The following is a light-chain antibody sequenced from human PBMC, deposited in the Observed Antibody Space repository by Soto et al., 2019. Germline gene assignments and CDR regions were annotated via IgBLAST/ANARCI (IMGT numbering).Light chain of an antibody. CDR3: QQSYSTPYT. CDR2: AAS. J-gene: IGKJ2*01. Sequence: DIQMTQSPSSLSASVGDRVTITCRASQSISSYLNWYQQKPGKAPKLLIYAASSLQSEVPSRFSGSGSGTDFTLTISSLQPEDFATYDCQQSYSTPYTFGQGTKLEIK. V-gene: IGKV1-39*01. CDR1: QSISSY.